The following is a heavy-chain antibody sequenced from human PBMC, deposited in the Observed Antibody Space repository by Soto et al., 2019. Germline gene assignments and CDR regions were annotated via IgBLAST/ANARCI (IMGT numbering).Heavy chain of an antibody. J-gene: IGHJ6*02. CDR2: IYYSGST. Sequence: QVQLQESGPGLVKPSETLSLTCTVSGGSISSYYWSWIRQPPGKGLEWIGYIYYSGSTNCNPSLRSRVNISVDTSKNQFSLRLSSVTAADTAVYYCARVGYSSSWYAHYYYYGMDVWGQGTTVTVSS. CDR1: GGSISSYY. V-gene: IGHV4-59*01. D-gene: IGHD6-13*01. CDR3: ARVGYSSSWYAHYYYYGMDV.